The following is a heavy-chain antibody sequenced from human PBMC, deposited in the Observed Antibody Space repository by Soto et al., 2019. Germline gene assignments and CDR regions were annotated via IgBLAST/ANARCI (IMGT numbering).Heavy chain of an antibody. CDR3: SREYYDSSGYPGLVDY. Sequence: PGGSLRLSCAASGFTFSDYYMSWIRQAPGKGLEWVSYISSSGSTIYYADSVKGRFTISRDNAKNSLYLQMNSLRAEDTAVYYCSREYYDSSGYPGLVDYWGQGTLVTVSS. V-gene: IGHV3-11*01. CDR1: GFTFSDYY. J-gene: IGHJ4*02. CDR2: ISSSGSTI. D-gene: IGHD3-22*01.